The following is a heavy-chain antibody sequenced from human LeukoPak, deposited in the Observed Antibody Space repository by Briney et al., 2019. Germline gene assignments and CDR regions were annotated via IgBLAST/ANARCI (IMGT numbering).Heavy chain of an antibody. CDR1: GFTFSSNA. CDR2: IGTSVSDT. J-gene: IGHJ4*02. Sequence: GSLRLSCAASGFTFSSNALSWVRQAPGKGLEWVSVIGTSVSDTYYADSVKGRFTISRDNSKNMVYLQLNSLRAEDTAVYYCAKRVAAPGRTYYFDYWGQGTLVIVSS. V-gene: IGHV3-23*01. CDR3: AKRVAAPGRTYYFDY. D-gene: IGHD6-13*01.